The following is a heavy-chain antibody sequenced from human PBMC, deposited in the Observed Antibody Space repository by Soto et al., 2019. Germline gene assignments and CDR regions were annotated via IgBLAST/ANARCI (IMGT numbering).Heavy chain of an antibody. Sequence: EVQLVESGGGLVKPGGSLRLSCAASGFTFSTFTMNWVRQAPGKGLEWVSSISSRSTYIYYADSVKGRFTIARDNAENSLYLQMNSLRAEVTAVYYCARDVGDYGDYSDYWGQGTLVTVSS. D-gene: IGHD4-17*01. CDR3: ARDVGDYGDYSDY. J-gene: IGHJ4*02. CDR1: GFTFSTFT. CDR2: ISSRSTYI. V-gene: IGHV3-21*01.